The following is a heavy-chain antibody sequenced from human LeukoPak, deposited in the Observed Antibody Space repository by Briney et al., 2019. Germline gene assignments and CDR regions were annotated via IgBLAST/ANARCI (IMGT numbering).Heavy chain of an antibody. CDR3: AKDRAGAGKEFDY. D-gene: IGHD6-19*01. V-gene: IGHV3-23*01. CDR2: TSGSGGST. Sequence: PGGSLRLSCAASGFTFSSYAMSWVRQAPGKGLERVSATSGSGGSTYYADSVKGRFTISRDNSKNTLDLQMNSLRAEDTAVYYCAKDRAGAGKEFDYWGQGTLVTVSS. CDR1: GFTFSSYA. J-gene: IGHJ4*02.